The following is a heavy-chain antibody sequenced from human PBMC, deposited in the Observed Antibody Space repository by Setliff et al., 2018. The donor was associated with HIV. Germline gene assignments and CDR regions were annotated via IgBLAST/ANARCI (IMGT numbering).Heavy chain of an antibody. V-gene: IGHV1-18*01. J-gene: IGHJ6*02. CDR1: GYTFTSYG. D-gene: IGHD5-18*01. CDR3: ARGGSGYSYGYEYYGMDV. Sequence: AASVKVSCKASGYTFTSYGISWVRQAPGQGLEWMGWISAYNGNTNYARKLQGRVTMTTDTSTSTAYMELRSLRSDDTAVYYCARGGSGYSYGYEYYGMDVWGQGTTVTVSS. CDR2: ISAYNGNT.